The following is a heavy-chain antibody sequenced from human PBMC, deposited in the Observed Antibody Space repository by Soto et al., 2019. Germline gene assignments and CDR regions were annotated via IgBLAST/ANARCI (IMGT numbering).Heavy chain of an antibody. V-gene: IGHV3-21*01. CDR3: AGYAGMDIVVVPAAIGHYYYMDV. J-gene: IGHJ6*03. D-gene: IGHD2-2*03. CDR2: ISSSSSYI. CDR1: GFTFSSYS. Sequence: EVQLVESGGGLVKPGGSLRLSCAASGFTFSSYSMNWVRQAPGKGLEWVSSISSSSSYIYYADSVKGRFTISRDNAKNSLYLQKNSLRAEDTAVYYCAGYAGMDIVVVPAAIGHYYYMDVWGKGTTVTVSS.